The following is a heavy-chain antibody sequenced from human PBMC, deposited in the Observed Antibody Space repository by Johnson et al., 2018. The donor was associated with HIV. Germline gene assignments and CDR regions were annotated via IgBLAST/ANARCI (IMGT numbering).Heavy chain of an antibody. Sequence: QMQLVESGGGVVQPGRSLRLSCAASRFTFTDYYMSWIRQAPGKGLEWVSYISSSGSTIFYADSVKGRFTISRDNAKNSLYLQMNSLRAEDTAVYYCARIPGSGWEHDAFDIWGQGTMVTVSS. CDR3: ARIPGSGWEHDAFDI. CDR1: RFTFTDYY. D-gene: IGHD6-19*01. J-gene: IGHJ3*02. CDR2: ISSSGSTI. V-gene: IGHV3-11*04.